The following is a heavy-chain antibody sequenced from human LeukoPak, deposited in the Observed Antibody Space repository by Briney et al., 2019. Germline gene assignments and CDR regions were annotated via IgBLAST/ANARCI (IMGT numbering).Heavy chain of an antibody. CDR2: IYTSGST. Sequence: SRTLSLTCTVSGGSISSGSYYWSWIRQPGGKGLEWIGRIYTSGSTNYNPSLKSRVTISVDTSKNRFSLKLSSVTAADTAVYYCAREGRYYYDSSGYTSVGAFDIWGPGTMVTVSS. J-gene: IGHJ3*02. CDR1: GGSISSGSYY. V-gene: IGHV4-61*02. CDR3: AREGRYYYDSSGYTSVGAFDI. D-gene: IGHD3-22*01.